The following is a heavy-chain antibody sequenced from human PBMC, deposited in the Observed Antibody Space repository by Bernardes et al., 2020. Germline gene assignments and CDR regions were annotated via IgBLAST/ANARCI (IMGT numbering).Heavy chain of an antibody. Sequence: SETLSLTCTVSGGSVSSGSYYWSWIRQPPGKGLEWIGYIYYSGSTNYNPSLKSRVTISVDTSKNQFSLKLSSVTAADTAVYYCARIMVRGVIIGLDPWGQGTLVTVSS. CDR2: IYYSGST. V-gene: IGHV4-61*01. CDR3: ARIMVRGVIIGLDP. D-gene: IGHD3-10*01. J-gene: IGHJ5*02. CDR1: GGSVSSGSYY.